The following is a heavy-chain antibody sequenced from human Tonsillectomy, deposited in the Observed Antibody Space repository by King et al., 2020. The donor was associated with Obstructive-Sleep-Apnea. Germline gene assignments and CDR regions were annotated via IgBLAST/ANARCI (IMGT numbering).Heavy chain of an antibody. Sequence: QLVQSGGGLGQPGGSQRLSCAASGFTFDSYAMSWVRQAPGKGLEWVSVISGSGGGIYYVASVKGRFTISRDNSKNTLYLQMNSLRVEETAVYYCAKNQEGRGWYRGHGRDVWGQGTTVTVSS. CDR2: ISGSGGGI. CDR1: GFTFDSYA. CDR3: AKNQEGRGWYRGHGRDV. D-gene: IGHD6-19*01. V-gene: IGHV3-23*04. J-gene: IGHJ6*02.